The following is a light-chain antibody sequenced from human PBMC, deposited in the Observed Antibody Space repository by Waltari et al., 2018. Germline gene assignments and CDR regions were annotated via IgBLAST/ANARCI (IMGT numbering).Light chain of an antibody. Sequence: QSVLTQPPSASETPGQRITISCSGINSNIGNNHVSWYQQLPGTTPKLLIYGNRQRPSGVPDRFSGYKSGASASLAISGLRSEDEADYYCAVWDDSLSAVVFGGGTKLTV. V-gene: IGLV1-47*01. CDR1: NSNIGNNH. CDR2: GNR. CDR3: AVWDDSLSAVV. J-gene: IGLJ2*01.